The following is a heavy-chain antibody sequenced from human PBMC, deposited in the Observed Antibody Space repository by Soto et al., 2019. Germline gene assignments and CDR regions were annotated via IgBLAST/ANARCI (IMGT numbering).Heavy chain of an antibody. J-gene: IGHJ4*02. CDR3: ARGSRSHFDWTFTPDFDY. CDR1: GYTFTSYY. Sequence: GYTFTSYYMHWVRQAPGQGLEWMGIINPSGGSTSYAQKFQGRVTMTRDTSTSTVYMELSSLRSEDTAVYYCARGSRSHFDWTFTPDFDYWGQGTLVTVSS. D-gene: IGHD3-9*01. CDR2: INPSGGST. V-gene: IGHV1-46*01.